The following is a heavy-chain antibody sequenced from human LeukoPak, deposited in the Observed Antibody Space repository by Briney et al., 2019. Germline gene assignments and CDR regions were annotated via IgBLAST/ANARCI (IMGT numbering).Heavy chain of an antibody. CDR3: ARDPGGYFDWLRHGDDAFDI. V-gene: IGHV1-2*02. CDR1: GYTFTGDY. Sequence: GASVKVSCKASGYTFTGDYMHWGRQAPGQGLEGMGWIDANSVGTNYAQKFQGRVTMTRDTSISTAYMELRRLRSDDTAVYYCARDPGGYFDWLRHGDDAFDIWGQGTMVTVSS. J-gene: IGHJ3*02. CDR2: IDANSVGT. D-gene: IGHD3-9*01.